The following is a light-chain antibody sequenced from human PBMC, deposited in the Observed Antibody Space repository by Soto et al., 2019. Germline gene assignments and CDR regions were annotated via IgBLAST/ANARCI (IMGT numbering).Light chain of an antibody. J-gene: IGKJ5*01. CDR1: QSLTNSF. Sequence: EIVLTQSPGTLSLSPGERATLSCRASQSLTNSFIAWYQQKPGQAPRLLIYDTSSRATGIPDRFSGSGSGTDFTLTISRLEPEDFAGFFCQQYGTSEIIFGQGTRLEIK. CDR3: QQYGTSEII. CDR2: DTS. V-gene: IGKV3-20*01.